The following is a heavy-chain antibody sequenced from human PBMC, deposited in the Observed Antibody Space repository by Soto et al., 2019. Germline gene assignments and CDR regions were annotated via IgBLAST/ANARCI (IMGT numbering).Heavy chain of an antibody. V-gene: IGHV3-30-3*01. D-gene: IGHD6-13*01. CDR1: GFTFSSYA. CDR3: ARGWYFDY. CDR2: ISYDGSNK. Sequence: GGSLRLSCAASGFTFSSYAMHWGRQAPGKGLEWVAVISYDGSNKYYADSVKGRFTISRDNSKNTLYLQMNSLRAEDTAVYYCARGWYFDYWGQGTLVTVSS. J-gene: IGHJ4*02.